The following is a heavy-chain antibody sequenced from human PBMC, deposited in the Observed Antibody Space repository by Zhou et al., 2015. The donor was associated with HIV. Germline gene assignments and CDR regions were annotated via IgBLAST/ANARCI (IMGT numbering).Heavy chain of an antibody. V-gene: IGHV1-69*06. CDR1: GGTFRNHG. CDR3: AREGWGSWYLDL. J-gene: IGHJ2*01. CDR2: IVPFFGTA. Sequence: QVLLVQSGAEVKKPGSSVKVSCKASGGTFRNHGISWVRQAPGQGLEWMGGIVPFFGTANYAQKFQGRVTITADKSTGTAYMELSSLRSEDTAAYYCAREGWGSWYLDLWGRGTLVSVSS. D-gene: IGHD7-27*01.